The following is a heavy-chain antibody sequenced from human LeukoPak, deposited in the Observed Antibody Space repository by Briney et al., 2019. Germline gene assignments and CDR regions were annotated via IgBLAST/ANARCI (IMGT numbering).Heavy chain of an antibody. CDR2: IIPIFGTA. V-gene: IGHV1-69*13. Sequence: GASVKVSCKASGGTFSSYAISWVRQAPGQGLERMGGIIPIFGTADYAQEFQGRVTITADESTSTAYMELSSLRSEDTAVYYCARVDNWNYGGYYGMDVWGQGTTVTVSS. D-gene: IGHD1-7*01. CDR1: GGTFSSYA. J-gene: IGHJ6*02. CDR3: ARVDNWNYGGYYGMDV.